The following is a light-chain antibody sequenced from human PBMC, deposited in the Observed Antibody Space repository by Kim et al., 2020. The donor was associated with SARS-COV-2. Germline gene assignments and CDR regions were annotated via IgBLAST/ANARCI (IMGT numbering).Light chain of an antibody. CDR2: LNSDGSH. V-gene: IGLV4-69*01. J-gene: IGLJ2*01. CDR1: SGHRSYA. CDR3: QTWGTGSRGV. Sequence: VKLTCTLSSGHRSYAIAWHQQQPEKGPRYLMKLNSDGSHSKGDGIPDRFSGSSSGAERYLTISSLQSEDEADYYCQTWGTGSRGVFGGGTQLTVL.